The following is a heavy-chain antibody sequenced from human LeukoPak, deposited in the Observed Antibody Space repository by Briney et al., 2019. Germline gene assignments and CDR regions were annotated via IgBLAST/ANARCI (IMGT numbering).Heavy chain of an antibody. Sequence: PGGSLRLSCAASGFPFNKYAMSWVRQAPGKGLEWVSSISAATGTTYYAGSVRGRFSISRDNSQNTLYLQMNSLRAKGTAVYYCVKRAEDSSGYYLYYFDYWGQGTLVTVSS. V-gene: IGHV3-23*01. D-gene: IGHD3-22*01. CDR3: VKRAEDSSGYYLYYFDY. J-gene: IGHJ4*02. CDR1: GFPFNKYA. CDR2: ISAATGTT.